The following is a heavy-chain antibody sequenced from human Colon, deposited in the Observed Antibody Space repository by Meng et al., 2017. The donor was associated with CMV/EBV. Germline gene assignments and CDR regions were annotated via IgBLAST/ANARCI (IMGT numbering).Heavy chain of an antibody. CDR2: IYSGGSST. J-gene: IGHJ6*02. CDR3: AKDKERAAAGRYYYYYGMDV. V-gene: IGHV3-23*03. Sequence: RGSLRLSCAASGFTFSSYAMSWVRQAPGKGLEWVSVIYSGGSSTYYADSVKGRFTISRDNSKITLYLQMNSLRAEDTAVYYCAKDKERAAAGRYYYYYGMDVWGQGTTVTVSS. D-gene: IGHD6-13*01. CDR1: GFTFSSYA.